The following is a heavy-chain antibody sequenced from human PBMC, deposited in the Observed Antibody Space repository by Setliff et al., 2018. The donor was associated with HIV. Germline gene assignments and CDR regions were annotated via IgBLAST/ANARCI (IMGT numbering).Heavy chain of an antibody. J-gene: IGHJ5*02. CDR3: ARPRRVRSRAWYWFDI. V-gene: IGHV4-38-2*01. D-gene: IGHD6-19*01. Sequence: PSETLSLTCAASGYSINSGFSRAWIRQPPGQGPQWIGSIYQSGSIYYNPSLQGRVTVSVDSSKNQFSLNLFSVTAADTAVYYCARPRRVRSRAWYWFDIWGQGTLVTVSS. CDR1: GYSINSGFS. CDR2: IYQSGSI.